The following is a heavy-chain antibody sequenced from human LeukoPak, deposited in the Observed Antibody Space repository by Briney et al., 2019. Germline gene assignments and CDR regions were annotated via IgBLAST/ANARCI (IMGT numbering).Heavy chain of an antibody. CDR3: AKAVVVVVPAAWDY. V-gene: IGHV3-23*01. D-gene: IGHD2-2*01. Sequence: GGSLRLSCAASGFTFSSYAMSWVRQAPGKGLKWVSAISGSGGSTYYADSVKGRFTISRDNSKNTLYLQMNSLRAEDTAVYYCAKAVVVVVPAAWDYWGQGTLVTVSS. CDR2: ISGSGGST. CDR1: GFTFSSYA. J-gene: IGHJ4*02.